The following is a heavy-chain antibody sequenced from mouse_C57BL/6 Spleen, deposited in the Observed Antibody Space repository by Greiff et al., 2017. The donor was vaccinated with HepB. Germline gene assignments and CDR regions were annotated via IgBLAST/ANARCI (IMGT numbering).Heavy chain of an antibody. V-gene: IGHV1-64*01. CDR1: GYTFTSYW. D-gene: IGHD1-1*01. Sequence: QVQLQQPGAELVKPGASVKLSCKASGYTFTSYWMHWVKQRPGQGLEWIGMIHPNSGSTNYNEKFKSKATLTVDKSSSTAYMQLSSLTSEDSAVYYCARPLSYYGSSGYAMDYWGQGTSVTVSS. J-gene: IGHJ4*01. CDR3: ARPLSYYGSSGYAMDY. CDR2: IHPNSGST.